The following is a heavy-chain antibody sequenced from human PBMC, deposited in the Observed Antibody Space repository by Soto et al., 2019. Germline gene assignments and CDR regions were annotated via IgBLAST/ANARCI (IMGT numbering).Heavy chain of an antibody. CDR2: ISASGSST. D-gene: IGHD3-10*01. CDR1: GFTFSSYA. CDR3: AKDSPYGSESYDAFDN. J-gene: IGHJ3*02. Sequence: GGSLRLSCAASGFTFSSYAMSWVRQAPGKGLEWVSAISASGSSTYYADSVKGRFTISRDNSKNTQYLHMNSLRAEEEAVEYCAKDSPYGSESYDAFDNWGQGTMVTVSS. V-gene: IGHV3-23*01.